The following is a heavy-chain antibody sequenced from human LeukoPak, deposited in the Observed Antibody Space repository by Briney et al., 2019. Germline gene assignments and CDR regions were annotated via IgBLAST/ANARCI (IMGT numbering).Heavy chain of an antibody. CDR3: VSLRVAKYGRDWSYP. CDR1: GFTFSSYE. J-gene: IGHJ5*02. CDR2: ISSSGSTI. Sequence: GGSLRLSRAAPGFTFSSYEMNWVRQAPGKGLEWVSYISSSGSTIYYADSVKGRFTIPRDNAKNSLTLQMSSLRAEDRAVYYCVSLRVAKYGRDWSYPWGRGTLLTL. D-gene: IGHD6-19*01. V-gene: IGHV3-48*03.